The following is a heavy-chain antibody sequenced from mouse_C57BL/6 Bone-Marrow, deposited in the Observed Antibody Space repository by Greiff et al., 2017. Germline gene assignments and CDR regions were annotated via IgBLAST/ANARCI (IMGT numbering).Heavy chain of an antibody. D-gene: IGHD1-1*01. CDR3: ARDDYYGSSYPFAY. CDR1: GFTFSSYA. V-gene: IGHV5-4*01. J-gene: IGHJ3*01. CDR2: ISDGGSYT. Sequence: VQLKESGGGLVKPGGSLKLSCAASGFTFSSYAMSWVRQTPEKRLEWVATISDGGSYTYYPDNVKGRFTISRDNAKNNLYLQMSHLKSEDTAMYYCARDDYYGSSYPFAYWGQGTLVTVSA.